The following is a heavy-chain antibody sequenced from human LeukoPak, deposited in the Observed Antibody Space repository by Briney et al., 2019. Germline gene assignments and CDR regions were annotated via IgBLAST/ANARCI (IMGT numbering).Heavy chain of an antibody. J-gene: IGHJ4*02. V-gene: IGHV3-30*02. Sequence: GGSLRLSCAASGFTFSSYGMHWVRQAPGKGLEWVAFIRYDGSNKYYADSVKGRFTISRDISKNTLYLQMNSLRAEDTAVYYCAKDAPPYCSSTSCFGYWGQGTLVTVSS. D-gene: IGHD2-2*01. CDR2: IRYDGSNK. CDR3: AKDAPPYCSSTSCFGY. CDR1: GFTFSSYG.